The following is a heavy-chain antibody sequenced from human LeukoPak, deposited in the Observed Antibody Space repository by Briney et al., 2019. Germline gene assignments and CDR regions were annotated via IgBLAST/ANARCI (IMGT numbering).Heavy chain of an antibody. D-gene: IGHD3-22*01. J-gene: IGHJ4*02. CDR3: AKEGEVGITVIVVVFFDY. CDR1: GFTFSSYA. V-gene: IGHV3-23*01. CDR2: ISGSGGST. Sequence: GGSLRLSCAASGFTFSSYAMSWVRQAPGKGLEWVSAISGSGGSTYYADSVKGRFTISRDNSKNTLYLQMNSLRAEDTAVYYCAKEGEVGITVIVVVFFDYWGQGTLVTVSS.